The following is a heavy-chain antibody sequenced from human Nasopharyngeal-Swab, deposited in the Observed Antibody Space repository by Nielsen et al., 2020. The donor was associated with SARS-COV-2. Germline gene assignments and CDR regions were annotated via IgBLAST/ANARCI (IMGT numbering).Heavy chain of an antibody. CDR3: ARGTATGWFDP. V-gene: IGHV3-11*05. Sequence: GGSLRLSCAASGFTFSDYYMSWIRQAPGKGLEWVSYISSGSSYTNYADSVKGRFTISRDNAKNSLYLQMNSLRAEDTAVYYCARGTATGWFDPWGQGTLVTVSS. CDR1: GFTFSDYY. D-gene: IGHD4-17*01. J-gene: IGHJ5*02. CDR2: ISSGSSYT.